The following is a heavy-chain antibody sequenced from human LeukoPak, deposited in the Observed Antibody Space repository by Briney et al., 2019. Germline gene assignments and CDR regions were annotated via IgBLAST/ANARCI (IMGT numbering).Heavy chain of an antibody. V-gene: IGHV3-23*01. CDR1: GFTFSSYA. J-gene: IGHJ4*02. CDR3: AKAAGRSGYGSGSYYGYYFDY. D-gene: IGHD3-10*01. Sequence: GGSLRLSCAASGFTFSSYAISWVRQAPGKGLEWVSAISGSGGSTYYADSVKGRFTISRDNSKNTLYLQMNSLRAEDTAVYYCAKAAGRSGYGSGSYYGYYFDYWGQGTLVTVSS. CDR2: ISGSGGST.